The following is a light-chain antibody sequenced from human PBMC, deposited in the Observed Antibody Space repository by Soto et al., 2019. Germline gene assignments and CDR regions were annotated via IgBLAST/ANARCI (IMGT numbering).Light chain of an antibody. J-gene: IGKJ2*01. CDR1: QSVSSN. CDR3: QQYDSWPPT. V-gene: IGKV3-15*01. Sequence: EIVMTQSPATLSVSPGERATLSCRASQSVSSNLAWYQQKPGQDPRLLLYSASTRATDIPARFSGSGSGTEFTLTISSLQSEDFAVYYCQQYDSWPPTFGEGTKVEIK. CDR2: SAS.